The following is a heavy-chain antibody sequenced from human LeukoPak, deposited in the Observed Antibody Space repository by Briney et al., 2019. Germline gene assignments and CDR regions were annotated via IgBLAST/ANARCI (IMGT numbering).Heavy chain of an antibody. CDR2: VYYGGTT. D-gene: IGHD4-17*01. J-gene: IGHJ6*03. V-gene: IGHV4-39*01. Sequence: PSETLSLTCTVSGGSIKSRSYYWGWIRQPPGKGLEWIGSVYYGGTTYYNPSLKSRVTISEDTSKNQFSLKLSSVTAADTAVYYCARRATTVTTGYYYYYMDVWGKGTTVTVSS. CDR3: ARRATTVTTGYYYYYMDV. CDR1: GGSIKSRSYY.